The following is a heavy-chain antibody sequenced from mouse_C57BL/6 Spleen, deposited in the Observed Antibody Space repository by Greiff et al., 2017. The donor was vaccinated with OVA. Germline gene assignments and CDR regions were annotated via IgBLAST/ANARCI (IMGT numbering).Heavy chain of an antibody. Sequence: VQLQQSGPELVKPGASVKLSCKASGYTFTDYYMNWVKQSPGKSLEWIGDINPNNGGTSYNQKFKGKATLTVDKSSSTAYMELRSLTSEESAVYYCARSYYYGSSWFAYWGQGTLVTVSA. CDR2: INPNNGGT. V-gene: IGHV1-26*01. CDR1: GYTFTDYY. CDR3: ARSYYYGSSWFAY. J-gene: IGHJ3*01. D-gene: IGHD1-1*01.